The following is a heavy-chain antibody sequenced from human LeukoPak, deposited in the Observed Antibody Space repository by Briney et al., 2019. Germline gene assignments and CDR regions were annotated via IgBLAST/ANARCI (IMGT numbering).Heavy chain of an antibody. D-gene: IGHD1-26*01. J-gene: IGHJ4*02. V-gene: IGHV3-48*03. Sequence: GGSLRLSCAASGFTFSSYAMSWVRQAPGKGLEWVSYISSSGSTIYYADSVKGRFTISRDNAQNSLYLQMNRLIVEDTAVYYCARDGSYYGQYYFDYWGRGTLVSVSS. CDR1: GFTFSSYA. CDR2: ISSSGSTI. CDR3: ARDGSYYGQYYFDY.